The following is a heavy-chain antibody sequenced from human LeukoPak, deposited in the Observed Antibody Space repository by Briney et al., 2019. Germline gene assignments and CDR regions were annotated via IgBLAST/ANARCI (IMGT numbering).Heavy chain of an antibody. D-gene: IGHD6-13*01. CDR2: IYNSGST. V-gene: IGHV4-38-2*02. J-gene: IGHJ5*02. CDR3: AREYRSSWYLNWFDP. Sequence: SETLSLTCTVSGYSISSGYYWGWIRQSPGKGLVWIGSIYNSGSTYYNPSLKSRVTISIDTSKNQFSLKLSSVTAADTAVYYCAREYRSSWYLNWFDPWGQGALVTVSS. CDR1: GYSISSGYY.